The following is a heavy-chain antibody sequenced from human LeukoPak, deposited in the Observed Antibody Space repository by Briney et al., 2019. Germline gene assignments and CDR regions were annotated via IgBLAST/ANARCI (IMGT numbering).Heavy chain of an antibody. Sequence: SETLSLTCTVSGGSISSYYWSWIRQPPGKELEWIGYIYYSGSTNYNPSLKSRVTISVDTSKNQFSLKLSSVTAADTAVYYCARGGTNYYDSSGPYYYYMDVWGKGTTVTVS. V-gene: IGHV4-59*01. CDR1: GGSISSYY. CDR2: IYYSGST. J-gene: IGHJ6*03. CDR3: ARGGTNYYDSSGPYYYYMDV. D-gene: IGHD3-22*01.